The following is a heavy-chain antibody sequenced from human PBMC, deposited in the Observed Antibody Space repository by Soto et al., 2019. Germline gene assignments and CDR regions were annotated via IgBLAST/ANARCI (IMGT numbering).Heavy chain of an antibody. CDR2: INHSGST. V-gene: IGHV4-34*01. Sequence: SETLSLTCAVYGGSFSGYYWSWIRQPPGKGLEWIGEINHSGSTNYNPSLKSRVTISVDTSKNQFSLKLSSVTAADTAVYYCARGQRQLVRLYYYMDVWGKGTTVTVSS. CDR1: GGSFSGYY. CDR3: ARGQRQLVRLYYYMDV. D-gene: IGHD6-6*01. J-gene: IGHJ6*03.